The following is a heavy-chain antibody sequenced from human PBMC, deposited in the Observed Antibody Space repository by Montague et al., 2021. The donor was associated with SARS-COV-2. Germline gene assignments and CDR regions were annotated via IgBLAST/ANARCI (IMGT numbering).Heavy chain of an antibody. V-gene: IGHV4-39*01. Sequence: SETLSLTCTVSGDSTSCPNCYWGWIRQAPGKGLDWIGTIDNSGTTYYKRCVESRLTISIDTSKNQFSLKLTSVTAADTAVYYCARHRNYGDHSLDNWFHPWGQGTLVTVSS. J-gene: IGHJ5*02. CDR1: GDSTSCPNCY. D-gene: IGHD4-17*01. CDR3: ARHRNYGDHSLDNWFHP. CDR2: IDNSGTT.